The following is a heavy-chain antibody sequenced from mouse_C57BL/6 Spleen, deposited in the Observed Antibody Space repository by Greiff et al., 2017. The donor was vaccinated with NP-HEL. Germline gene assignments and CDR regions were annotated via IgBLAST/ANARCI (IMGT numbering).Heavy chain of an antibody. CDR1: GFTFSSYG. CDR2: ISSGGSYT. D-gene: IGHD1-1*01. CDR3: ARQGPLYYGSSYGYFDV. J-gene: IGHJ1*03. V-gene: IGHV5-6*01. Sequence: VQLQQSGGDLVKPGGSLKLSCAASGFTFSSYGMSWVRQTPDKRLEWVATISSGGSYTYYPDSVKGRFTISRDNAKNTLYLQMSSLKSEDTAMYYCARQGPLYYGSSYGYFDVWGTGTTVTVSS.